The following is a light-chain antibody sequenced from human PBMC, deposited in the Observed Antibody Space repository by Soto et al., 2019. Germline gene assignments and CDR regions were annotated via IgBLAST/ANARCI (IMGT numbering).Light chain of an antibody. CDR1: SNDVGAHNY. CDR3: SSYGVISV. CDR2: DVI. V-gene: IGLV2-11*01. Sequence: QSALTQPRSVSGSPGQSVAISCTGTSNDVGAHNYVSWYQQHPGKSPKLMLYDVIKRPSGIPDRFSGSKSGNTASLTISGLQADDEADYYCSSYGVISVFGTGTKLTVL. J-gene: IGLJ1*01.